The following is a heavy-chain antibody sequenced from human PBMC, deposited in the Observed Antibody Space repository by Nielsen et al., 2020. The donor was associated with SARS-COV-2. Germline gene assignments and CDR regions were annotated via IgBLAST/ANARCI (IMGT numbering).Heavy chain of an antibody. V-gene: IGHV3-23*01. CDR1: GFTFNIYA. CDR2: VSSSGGST. Sequence: GESLKISCAASGFTFNIYAMAWVRRAPGRGLQWVTGVSSSGGSTYYTDSVKGRFSISRDNSKNTLFLLMHSLRVEDTAVYYCARDKGHDYVWGSYRPPDYWGQGTLVTVSS. J-gene: IGHJ4*02. D-gene: IGHD3-16*02. CDR3: ARDKGHDYVWGSYRPPDY.